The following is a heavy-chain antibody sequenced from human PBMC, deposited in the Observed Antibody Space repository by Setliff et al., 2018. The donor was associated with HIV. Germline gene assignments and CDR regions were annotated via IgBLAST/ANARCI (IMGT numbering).Heavy chain of an antibody. D-gene: IGHD3-22*01. J-gene: IGHJ4*02. Sequence: GGSLRLSCAASGFTFNNYWMAWVRQAPGKGLEWVGNINQDGREKNYVDSVKGRFSISRDNAENSLYLQMSSLRAEDTAVYYCAKDVYVAKYYYGSSGYSGPYSFDSWGQGTLVTVSS. CDR3: AKDVYVAKYYYGSSGYSGPYSFDS. CDR2: INQDGREK. V-gene: IGHV3-7*01. CDR1: GFTFNNYW.